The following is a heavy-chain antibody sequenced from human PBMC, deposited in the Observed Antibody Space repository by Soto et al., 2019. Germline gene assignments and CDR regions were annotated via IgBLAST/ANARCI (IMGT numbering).Heavy chain of an antibody. Sequence: GGSLRLSCAASGCSFSNAWMKWVRQAPGKGLEWVGRIKSEANGGTTDHAAAVKGRFIISRDDSKNMLFLQMDSLITEDSAVYYCPYTGDCSARQVVFGGQGTLVTVS. CDR2: IKSEANGGTT. CDR3: PYTGDCSARQVVF. CDR1: GCSFSNAW. D-gene: IGHD2-15*01. J-gene: IGHJ4*02. V-gene: IGHV3-15*07.